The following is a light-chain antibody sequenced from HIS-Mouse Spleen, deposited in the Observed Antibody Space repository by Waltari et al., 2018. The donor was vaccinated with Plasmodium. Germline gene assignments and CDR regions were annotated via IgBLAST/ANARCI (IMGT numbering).Light chain of an antibody. CDR2: EGS. V-gene: IGLV2-23*03. J-gene: IGLJ3*02. CDR1: SSDVGSYNL. CDR3: CSYAGSSTFV. Sequence: QSALTQPASVSGSPGQSITISCTGTSSDVGSYNLVSWYQQHPGKAPKLMIYEGSKRPSGVPNRFSGSNSGNTASLTISGLQAEDEADYYCCSYAGSSTFVFGGGTKLTVL.